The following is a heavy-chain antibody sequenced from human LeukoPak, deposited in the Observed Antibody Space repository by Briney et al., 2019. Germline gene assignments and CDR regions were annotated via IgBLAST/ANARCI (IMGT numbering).Heavy chain of an antibody. J-gene: IGHJ5*02. D-gene: IGHD2-15*01. CDR2: IIPIFGTA. CDR1: GYTFTSYG. V-gene: IGHV1-69*13. Sequence: SVKVSCKASGYTFTSYGISWVRQAPGQGLEWMGGIIPIFGTANYAQKFQGRVTITADGSTSTAYMELSSLRSEDTAVYYCARGPARISKGNWFDPWGQGTLVTVSS. CDR3: ARGPARISKGNWFDP.